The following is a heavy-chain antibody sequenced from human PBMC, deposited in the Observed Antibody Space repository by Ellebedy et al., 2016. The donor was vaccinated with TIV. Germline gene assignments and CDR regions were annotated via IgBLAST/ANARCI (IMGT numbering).Heavy chain of an antibody. CDR2: IYYSGTT. CDR1: VGSISGGGYY. J-gene: IGHJ3*02. V-gene: IGHV4-31*03. D-gene: IGHD2-21*02. Sequence: MPSETLSLTCTVSVGSISGGGYYWSWIRQHPGKGLEWIGYIYYSGTTYYNPSLKSRVTISVDTSKNQFSLKLSSVTAADTAVYYCARVWFAYCGGDCYFPLHHDAFDIWGQGTMVTVSS. CDR3: ARVWFAYCGGDCYFPLHHDAFDI.